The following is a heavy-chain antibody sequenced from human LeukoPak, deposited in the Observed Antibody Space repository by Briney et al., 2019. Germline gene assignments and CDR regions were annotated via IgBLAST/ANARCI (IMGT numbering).Heavy chain of an antibody. CDR3: ASSLTGDLHFDI. CDR1: GGTFSSYA. CDR2: INPNSGGT. J-gene: IGHJ3*02. V-gene: IGHV1-2*02. D-gene: IGHD7-27*01. Sequence: ASVKVSCKASGGTFSSYAISWVRQAPGQGLEWMGWINPNSGGTNHAQKFQGRVTMTRDTSISTAYMELSRLRSDDTAVYYCASSLTGDLHFDIWGQGTMVTVSS.